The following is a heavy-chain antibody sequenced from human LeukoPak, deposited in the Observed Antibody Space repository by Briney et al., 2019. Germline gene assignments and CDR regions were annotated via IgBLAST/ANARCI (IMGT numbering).Heavy chain of an antibody. D-gene: IGHD3-10*01. CDR3: ARRMEHYGNYYFDY. V-gene: IGHV4-38-2*01. CDR2: IYHSGST. Sequence: SETLSLTCAVPGYSISSGYYWGWIRQPPGKGLEWIGSIYHSGSTFYNPSVKSRVTISLDASKNQFSLKLSSVTAADRAVYYCARRMEHYGNYYFDYWGQGTLVTVSS. CDR1: GYSISSGYY. J-gene: IGHJ4*02.